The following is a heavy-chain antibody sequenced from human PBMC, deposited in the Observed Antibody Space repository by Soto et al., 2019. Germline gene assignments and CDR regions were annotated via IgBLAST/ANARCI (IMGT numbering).Heavy chain of an antibody. CDR3: ARDPGPYYDGSGAFHDAFDI. V-gene: IGHV4-59*01. D-gene: IGHD3-10*01. CDR2: ISDSGST. J-gene: IGHJ3*02. CDR1: GGSISSYY. Sequence: QVHLQESGPGLVKPSETLSLTCTVSGGSISSYYWSWIRQPPGKGLEWIGYISDSGSTYYNPSLKGRVTISLVTSKNQFSLKLTSMTAADTAVYYCARDPGPYYDGSGAFHDAFDIWGQGTMVTVSS.